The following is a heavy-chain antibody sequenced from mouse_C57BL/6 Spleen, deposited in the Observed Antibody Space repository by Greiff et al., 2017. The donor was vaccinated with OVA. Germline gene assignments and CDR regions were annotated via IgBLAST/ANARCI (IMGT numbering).Heavy chain of an antibody. CDR2: ISSGSSTI. V-gene: IGHV5-17*01. Sequence: VQLVESGGGLVKPGGSLKLSCAASGFTFSDYGMHWVRQAPEKGLEWVAYISSGSSTIYYADTVKGRFTISRDNAKNTLFLQMTGQRSEDTAVYYCARGDGWYFDVWGTGTTVTVSS. CDR3: ARGDGWYFDV. D-gene: IGHD3-3*01. CDR1: GFTFSDYG. J-gene: IGHJ1*03.